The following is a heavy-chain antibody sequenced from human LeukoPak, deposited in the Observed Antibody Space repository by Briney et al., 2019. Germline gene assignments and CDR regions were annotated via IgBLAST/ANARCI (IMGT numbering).Heavy chain of an antibody. Sequence: SETLSLTCTVSGGSISSGDYYWSWIRQPPGKGLEWIGYIYYSGSTYYNPSLKSRVTISVDTSKNQFSLKLSSVTAADTAVYYCARAYLGDTAMGNNRFDPWGQGTLVTVSS. D-gene: IGHD5-18*01. J-gene: IGHJ5*02. CDR3: ARAYLGDTAMGNNRFDP. V-gene: IGHV4-30-4*01. CDR2: IYYSGST. CDR1: GGSISSGDYY.